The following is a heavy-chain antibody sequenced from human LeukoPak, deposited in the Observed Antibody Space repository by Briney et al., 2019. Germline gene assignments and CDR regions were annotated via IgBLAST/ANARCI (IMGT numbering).Heavy chain of an antibody. D-gene: IGHD5-12*01. Sequence: GASVKVSCKASGYTFTCYYMHWVRQAPGQGLEWVGWINPNSGGTNYAQKFQGRVTMARDTSISTAYMELSRLRSDDTAVYYCARDLEATNDYWGQGTLVTVSS. CDR3: ARDLEATNDY. CDR2: INPNSGGT. V-gene: IGHV1-2*02. J-gene: IGHJ4*02. CDR1: GYTFTCYY.